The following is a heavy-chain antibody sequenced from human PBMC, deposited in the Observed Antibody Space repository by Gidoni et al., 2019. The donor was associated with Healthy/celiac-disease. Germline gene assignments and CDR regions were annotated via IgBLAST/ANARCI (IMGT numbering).Heavy chain of an antibody. CDR3: ASWAARAPTDAFDI. V-gene: IGHV3-48*02. CDR1: GFTFSSYS. Sequence: EVQLVESGGGLVQPGGSLRRSCAASGFTFSSYSMNWVRQAPGKGLEWVSYISSSSSTIYYADSVKGRFTISRDNAKNSLYLQMNSLRDEDTAVYYCASWAARAPTDAFDIWGQGTMVTVSS. D-gene: IGHD6-13*01. J-gene: IGHJ3*02. CDR2: ISSSSSTI.